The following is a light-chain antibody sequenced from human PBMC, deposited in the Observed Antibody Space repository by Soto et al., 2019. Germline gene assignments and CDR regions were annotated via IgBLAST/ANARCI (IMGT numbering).Light chain of an antibody. CDR1: QSVSSY. Sequence: EIVLTQSPATLSLSPGERATLSCRASQSVSSYLAWYQQKPGQAPRLLIYDASNRATGIPARFSGSGSGTDFTLTISSLEPEDFAVYICQQYGASPWTFGQGTKVEIK. V-gene: IGKV3-11*01. CDR3: QQYGASPWT. J-gene: IGKJ1*01. CDR2: DAS.